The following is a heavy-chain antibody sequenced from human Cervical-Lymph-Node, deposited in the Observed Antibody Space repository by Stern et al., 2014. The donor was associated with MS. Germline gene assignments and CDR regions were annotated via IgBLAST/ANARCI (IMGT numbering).Heavy chain of an antibody. CDR3: ARGYSSGWYAGSDY. J-gene: IGHJ4*02. CDR1: GFSFSDYY. V-gene: IGHV3-11*06. Sequence: VHLVESGGGLVKPGGSLRLSCAASGFSFSDYYMSWIRQAPGKGLEWVTYISGSTSYTKYADSVKGRFTISRDNTKKSLYLQMNSLSAEDTAVYYCARGYSSGWYAGSDYWGQGSLVTVSS. D-gene: IGHD6-19*01. CDR2: ISGSTSYT.